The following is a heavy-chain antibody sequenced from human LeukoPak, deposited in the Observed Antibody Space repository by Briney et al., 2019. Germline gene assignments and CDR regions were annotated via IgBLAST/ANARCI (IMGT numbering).Heavy chain of an antibody. V-gene: IGHV4-61*01. Sequence: SETLSLTCTVSGGSVSSGNSYWSWIRQPPGKGLEWIGCVYYSGSTNYNPSLKSRVTISVDTSKNQFSLKLSSVTAADTAVYYCAREGGLYYYYGMDVWGQGTTVTVSS. J-gene: IGHJ6*02. CDR2: VYYSGST. D-gene: IGHD1-26*01. CDR3: AREGGLYYYYGMDV. CDR1: GGSVSSGNSY.